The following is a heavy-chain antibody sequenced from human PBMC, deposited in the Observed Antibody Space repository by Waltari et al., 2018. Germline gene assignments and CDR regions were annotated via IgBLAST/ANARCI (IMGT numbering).Heavy chain of an antibody. CDR3: TRGYSSSALLEF. D-gene: IGHD5-12*01. CDR1: GFTFTDYA. V-gene: IGHV3-49*04. CDR2: IRKKGSGGAT. J-gene: IGHJ4*02. Sequence: EVQLVESGGGLVQPGRSLRLSCTASGFTFTDYAMSWVRQAPGKGLGWLGGIRKKGSGGATEYAASVIGRFTISRDESKSIAYLQMNSLNTDDTAVYFCTRGYSSSALLEFWGQGTLVTVSS.